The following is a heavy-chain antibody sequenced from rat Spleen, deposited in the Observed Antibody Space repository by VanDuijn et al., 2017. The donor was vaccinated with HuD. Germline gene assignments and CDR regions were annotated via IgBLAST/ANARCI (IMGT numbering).Heavy chain of an antibody. V-gene: IGHV5S10*01. J-gene: IGHJ4*01. CDR1: GFTFSDYN. CDR2: IIYDGSRT. Sequence: EVQLVESGGGLVQPGRSLKLSCAASGFTFSDYNMAWVRQAPKKGLEWVATIIYDGSRTYYRDSVKGRFTISRDNVKSTLYLQMDSLRSEDTATYYCTTYYDGYYRVMDAWGQGASVTVSS. CDR3: TTYYDGYYRVMDA. D-gene: IGHD1-12*03.